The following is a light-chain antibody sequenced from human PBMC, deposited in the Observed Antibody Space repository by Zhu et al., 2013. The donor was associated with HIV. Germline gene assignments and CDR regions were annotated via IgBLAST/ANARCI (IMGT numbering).Light chain of an antibody. CDR1: QSVSSN. V-gene: IGKV3-15*01. J-gene: IGKJ5*01. Sequence: EVVMTQSPVTLSVSPGERATLSCRASQSVSSNLAWYQQKPGQAPRLLIYGASTRATGVPARFSGGGSGTEFTLTISSLQSEDFAVYHCQQYNSWPPLTFGQETRLEIK. CDR3: QQYNSWPPLT. CDR2: GAS.